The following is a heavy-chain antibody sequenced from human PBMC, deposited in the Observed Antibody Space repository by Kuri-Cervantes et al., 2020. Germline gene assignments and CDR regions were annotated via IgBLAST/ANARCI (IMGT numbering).Heavy chain of an antibody. Sequence: SETLSLTCTVSGGSINISTYYWAWIRQPPGKGLEWTGTIYYTGNTYYSPSLKSRVTMSVDTSKNQFSLKLSSVTAADTAVYYCARDSRVGWFDPWGQGTLVTVSS. D-gene: IGHD2-15*01. V-gene: IGHV4-39*07. CDR2: IYYTGNT. CDR3: ARDSRVGWFDP. J-gene: IGHJ5*02. CDR1: GGSINISTYY.